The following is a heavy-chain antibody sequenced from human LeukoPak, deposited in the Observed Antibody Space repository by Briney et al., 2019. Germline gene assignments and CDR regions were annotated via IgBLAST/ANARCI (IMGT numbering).Heavy chain of an antibody. V-gene: IGHV3-23*01. D-gene: IGHD1-26*01. CDR3: AKPTDDGPRYSGSYDYYFDY. CDR1: GFTFSSYA. J-gene: IGHJ4*02. Sequence: GGSLRLSCAASGFTFSSYAMSWVRQAPGKGLEWVSAISGSGGKTYYADSVKGRFTISRDNSKNTLYLQMNSLRAEDTAVYYCAKPTDDGPRYSGSYDYYFDYWGQGTLVTASS. CDR2: ISGSGGKT.